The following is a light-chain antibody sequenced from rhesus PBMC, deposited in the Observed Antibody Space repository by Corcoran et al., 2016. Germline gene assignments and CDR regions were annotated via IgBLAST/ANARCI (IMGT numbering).Light chain of an antibody. Sequence: DIQMTQSPSSLSASVGDTVTITCQASQGISSWLAWYQQKPGKAPKLLIYKASSLQSGVPSRFSGSGSGTDFTLTISSLQTEDFATYYCLQYSSSPYSFGQGTKVEIK. CDR3: LQYSSSPYS. J-gene: IGKJ2*01. CDR1: QGISSW. V-gene: IGKV1-22*01. CDR2: KAS.